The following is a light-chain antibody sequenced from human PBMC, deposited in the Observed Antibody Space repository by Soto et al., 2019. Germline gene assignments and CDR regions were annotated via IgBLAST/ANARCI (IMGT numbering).Light chain of an antibody. Sequence: GVRVTIICWASQSISTWLAWYQQKPGKAPKLLIYDASSLESGVPSRFSGSGSGTEFTLTISSLQPDDFASYYSQRTLPETFGQGTKV. J-gene: IGKJ1*01. CDR3: QRTLPET. CDR2: DAS. V-gene: IGKV1-5*02. CDR1: QSISTW.